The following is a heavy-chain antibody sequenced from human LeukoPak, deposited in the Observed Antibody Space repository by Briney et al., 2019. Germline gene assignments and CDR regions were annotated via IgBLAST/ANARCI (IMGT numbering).Heavy chain of an antibody. CDR3: ARGGHDFNPFYW. CDR2: IKGGGSDP. CDR1: GFTFSTYA. Sequence: GGSLRLSCAASGFTFSTYAMGWVRQAPGKGLEWVPSIKGGGSDPFYAGSVKGRFTISRDNSKNTLFLQLNSLRAEDSAVYYCARGGHDFNPFYWWGQGTLVTVSS. D-gene: IGHD2-21*02. V-gene: IGHV3-23*01. J-gene: IGHJ4*02.